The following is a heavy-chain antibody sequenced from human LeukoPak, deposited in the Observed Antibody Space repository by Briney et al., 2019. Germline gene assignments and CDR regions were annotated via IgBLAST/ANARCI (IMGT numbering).Heavy chain of an antibody. CDR1: GGSISSGGYS. CDR2: IYYAGST. J-gene: IGHJ4*02. Sequence: TSETLSLTCAVSGGSISSGGYSWSWIRQPPGKGLEWIGHIYYAGSTYYNPSLKSRITMSVDTSRNQFSLKLSSVTAVDTAVYYCARRAAIENYFDFWGQGTLVTVSS. V-gene: IGHV4-30-2*01. D-gene: IGHD2-21*01. CDR3: ARRAAIENYFDF.